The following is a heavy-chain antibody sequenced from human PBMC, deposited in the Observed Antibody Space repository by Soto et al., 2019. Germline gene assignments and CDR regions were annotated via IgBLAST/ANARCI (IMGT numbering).Heavy chain of an antibody. CDR2: FDPEDGET. V-gene: IGHV1-24*01. J-gene: IGHJ5*02. Sequence: ASVKVSCKVSGYTLTELSMHWVREAPGKGLEWMGGFDPEDGETIYAQKFQGRVTMTEDTSTDTAYMELSSLRSEDTAVYYCATEMSGAARPGWFDPWGQGTLVTVSS. CDR3: ATEMSGAARPGWFDP. CDR1: GYTLTELS. D-gene: IGHD6-6*01.